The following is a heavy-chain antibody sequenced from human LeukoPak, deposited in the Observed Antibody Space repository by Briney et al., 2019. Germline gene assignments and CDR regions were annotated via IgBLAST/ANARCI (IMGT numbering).Heavy chain of an antibody. J-gene: IGHJ4*02. CDR1: GGSISSYY. CDR2: IYYSGST. V-gene: IGHV4-59*01. D-gene: IGHD2-21*01. CDR3: ARGPDHFIPTSSYYFDY. Sequence: SETLSLTCTVSGGSISSYYWSWIRQPPGKGPEWIGYIYYSGSTNYNPSLKSRVTISVDTSKNQFSLKLSSVTAADTAVYYCARGPDHFIPTSSYYFDYWGQGTLVTVSS.